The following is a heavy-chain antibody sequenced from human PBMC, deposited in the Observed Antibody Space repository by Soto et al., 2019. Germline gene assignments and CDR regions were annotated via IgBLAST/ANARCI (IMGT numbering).Heavy chain of an antibody. CDR2: ISGDGSQT. CDR1: GFTFNTYW. D-gene: IGHD3-22*01. J-gene: IGHJ4*02. V-gene: IGHV3-74*01. Sequence: GGSLRLSCAASGFTFNTYWMHWVRQAPGKGPVWVSRISGDGSQTRYADSVQGRFTISRDNAKNTLYLQMNSPRAEDTAVYYCVRGYFYDNAGPYFDYWGQGTLVTVSS. CDR3: VRGYFYDNAGPYFDY.